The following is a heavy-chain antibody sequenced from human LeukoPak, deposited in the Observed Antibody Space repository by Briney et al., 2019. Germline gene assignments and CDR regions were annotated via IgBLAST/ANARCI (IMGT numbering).Heavy chain of an antibody. CDR2: IYYSGST. D-gene: IGHD6-19*01. V-gene: IGHV4-39*01. CDR1: GGSISSSSYY. CDR3: ARGLLYSSGWYQKPGYFDY. Sequence: SETLSLTCTVSGGSISSSSYYWGWIRQPPGKGLEWIGSIYYSGSTYYNPSLKSRVTISVDTSKNQFSLKLSSVTAADTAVYYRARGLLYSSGWYQKPGYFDYWGQGTLVTVSS. J-gene: IGHJ4*02.